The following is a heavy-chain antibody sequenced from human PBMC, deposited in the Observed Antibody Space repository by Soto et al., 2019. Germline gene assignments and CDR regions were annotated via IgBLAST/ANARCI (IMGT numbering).Heavy chain of an antibody. V-gene: IGHV4-34*01. Sequence: SETLSLTCAVYGGSFSGYYWSWIRQPPGKGLEWIGEINHSGSTNYNPSLKSRVTISVDTSKNQFSLKLSSVTAADTAVYYCARSVTIFGVVISNYYYYGMDVWGQGTTVTVSS. CDR1: GGSFSGYY. CDR2: INHSGST. D-gene: IGHD3-3*01. J-gene: IGHJ6*02. CDR3: ARSVTIFGVVISNYYYYGMDV.